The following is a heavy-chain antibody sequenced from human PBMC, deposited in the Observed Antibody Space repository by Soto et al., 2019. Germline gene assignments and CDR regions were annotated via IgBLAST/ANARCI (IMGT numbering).Heavy chain of an antibody. CDR2: ISSSSSTI. D-gene: IGHD3-9*01. J-gene: IGHJ4*02. CDR1: GFTFSSYS. CDR3: ARGVYDYDILTGSDY. Sequence: HPGGSLRLSCAASGFTFSSYSMNWVRQAPGKGLEWVSYISSSSSTIYYADSVKGRFTISRDNAKNSLYLQMNSLRAEDTAVYYCARGVYDYDILTGSDYWGQGTLVTVSS. V-gene: IGHV3-48*01.